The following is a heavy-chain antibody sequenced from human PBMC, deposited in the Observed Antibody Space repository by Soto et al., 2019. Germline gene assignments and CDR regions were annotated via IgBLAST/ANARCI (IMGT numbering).Heavy chain of an antibody. V-gene: IGHV3-7*01. Sequence: PAGSLRLSCAVSRFTFGSYWMNWVRLIPGKGLAWVAYIKPDGSATYYVDSVKGRFTISRDNAKNSLYLQMNSLRVEDTSVYYCGRAGYSVPGCYYYCDYWGQGTLVTVAS. CDR3: GRAGYSVPGCYYYCDY. CDR2: IKPDGSAT. D-gene: IGHD2-2*01. CDR1: RFTFGSYW. J-gene: IGHJ4*02.